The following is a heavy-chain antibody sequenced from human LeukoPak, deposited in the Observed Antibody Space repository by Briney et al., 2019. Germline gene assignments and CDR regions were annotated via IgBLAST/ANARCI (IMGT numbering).Heavy chain of an antibody. V-gene: IGHV4-59*01. Sequence: SETLSLTCTVSGGSISSYYWSWIRQPPGKGLEWIGYIYYSGSTNYNSSLKSRVTISVDTSKNQFSLKLSSVTAADTAVYYCARAPFAVAGTTDWGQGTLVTVSS. J-gene: IGHJ4*02. CDR3: ARAPFAVAGTTD. CDR1: GGSISSYY. D-gene: IGHD6-19*01. CDR2: IYYSGST.